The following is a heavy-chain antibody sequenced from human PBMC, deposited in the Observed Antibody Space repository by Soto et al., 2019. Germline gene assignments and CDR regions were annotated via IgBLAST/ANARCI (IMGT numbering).Heavy chain of an antibody. CDR1: GFTFSSYE. J-gene: IGHJ4*02. CDR3: ARSSGHYRPFDS. Sequence: QSGGSLRLSCAASGFTFSSYEMNWVRQAPGKGLEWVSHITSRSDTIYYADSVKGRFTISRDNAESSLYLQMNSLRAEDTAVYYCARSSGHYRPFDSWGQGTLVTVSS. D-gene: IGHD3-22*01. V-gene: IGHV3-48*03. CDR2: ITSRSDTI.